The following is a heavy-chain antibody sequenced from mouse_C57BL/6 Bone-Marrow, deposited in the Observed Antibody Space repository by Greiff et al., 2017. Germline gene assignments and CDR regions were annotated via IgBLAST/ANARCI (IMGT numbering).Heavy chain of an antibody. V-gene: IGHV14-4*01. CDR1: GFNIKDDY. Sequence: VQLQQSGAELVRPGASVKLSCTASGFNIKDDYMHWVKQRPEQGLEWIGWIDPENGDTEYASKFQGKATITADTSSNTAYLQLSSLTSEDTAVYYCTTITTVTYWGQGTLVTVCA. CDR3: TTITTVTY. J-gene: IGHJ3*01. D-gene: IGHD1-1*01. CDR2: IDPENGDT.